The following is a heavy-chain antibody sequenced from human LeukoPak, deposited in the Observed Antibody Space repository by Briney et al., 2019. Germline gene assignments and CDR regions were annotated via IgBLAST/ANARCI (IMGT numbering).Heavy chain of an antibody. CDR2: ITVSGSS. D-gene: IGHD6-19*01. V-gene: IGHV3-23*01. CDR3: AKADGYSSGWYLDNWFDP. Sequence: GGSLRLSCAGSGFTLSSYAMTWVRQAPGKGLEWVAVITVSGSSYYADSVKGRFTISRDNSKNTLSLLMTSLRAEDTAVYYCAKADGYSSGWYLDNWFDPWGQGALVTVSS. CDR1: GFTLSSYA. J-gene: IGHJ5*02.